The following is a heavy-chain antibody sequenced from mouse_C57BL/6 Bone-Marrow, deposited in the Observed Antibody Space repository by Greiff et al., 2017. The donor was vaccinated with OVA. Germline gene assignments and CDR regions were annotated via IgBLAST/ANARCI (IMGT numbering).Heavy chain of an antibody. CDR3: ARGIYYDYDGGY. CDR2: INPGSGGT. CDR1: GYAFTNYL. Sequence: QVQLQQSGAELVRPGTSVKVSCKASGYAFTNYLIEWVKQRPGQGLEWIGVINPGSGGTNYNEKFKGKATLTADKSSSTAYMQLSSLTSEDSAVYFCARGIYYDYDGGYWGKGTTLTVSS. D-gene: IGHD2-4*01. V-gene: IGHV1-54*01. J-gene: IGHJ2*01.